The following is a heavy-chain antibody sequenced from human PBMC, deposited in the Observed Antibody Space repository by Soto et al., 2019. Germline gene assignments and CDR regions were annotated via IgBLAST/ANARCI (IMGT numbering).Heavy chain of an antibody. CDR1: GFTFSSYS. J-gene: IGHJ5*02. CDR3: AGEADYLNWFDP. CDR2: ISSSSSTI. D-gene: IGHD4-17*01. V-gene: IGHV3-48*01. Sequence: PGGSLRLSCAASGFTFSSYSMNWVRQAPGKGLEWVSYISSSSSTIYYADSVKGRFTISRDNAKNSLYLQMNSLRAEDTAVYYCAGEADYLNWFDPWGQGTPVTVSS.